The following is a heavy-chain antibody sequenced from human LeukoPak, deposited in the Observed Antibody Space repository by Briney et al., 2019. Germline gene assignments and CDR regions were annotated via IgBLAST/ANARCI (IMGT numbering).Heavy chain of an antibody. Sequence: RGGSLRLSCAASGFTFSSYSMNWVRQAPGKGLECVSYIGTSSSTIYYADSVKGRFTISRDNAKNSLYLQMNSLRDEDTAVYYCARHDYGGNSGDYWGQGTLVTVSS. CDR1: GFTFSSYS. V-gene: IGHV3-48*02. CDR2: IGTSSSTI. D-gene: IGHD4-23*01. CDR3: ARHDYGGNSGDY. J-gene: IGHJ4*02.